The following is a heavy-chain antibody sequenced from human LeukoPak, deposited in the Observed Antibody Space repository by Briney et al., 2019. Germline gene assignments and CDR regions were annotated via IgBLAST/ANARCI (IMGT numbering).Heavy chain of an antibody. D-gene: IGHD3-22*01. CDR3: ARDMTIWADSSGYFPPDY. CDR1: GYTFTGYY. J-gene: IGHJ4*02. CDR2: INPNSGGT. Sequence: ASVKVSCKASGYTFTGYYMHWVRQAPGQGLEWMGWINPNSGGTNYAQKFQGRVTMTRDTSTSTVYMELSSLRSEDTAVYYCARDMTIWADSSGYFPPDYWGQGTLVTVSS. V-gene: IGHV1-2*02.